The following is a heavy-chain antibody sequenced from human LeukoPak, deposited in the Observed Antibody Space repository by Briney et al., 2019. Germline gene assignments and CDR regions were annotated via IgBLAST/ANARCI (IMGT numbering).Heavy chain of an antibody. V-gene: IGHV1-18*01. CDR1: GYTFTSYG. D-gene: IGHD2-2*01. J-gene: IGHJ6*02. Sequence: ASVKVSCKASGYTFTSYGISWVRQAPGQGLEWMGWISAYNGNTNYAQKLQGRVTMTTDTSTSTAYMELRSLRSDDTAVYYCARESYCSSTSCYSDYYYSGMDVWGQGTTVTVSS. CDR3: ARESYCSSTSCYSDYYYSGMDV. CDR2: ISAYNGNT.